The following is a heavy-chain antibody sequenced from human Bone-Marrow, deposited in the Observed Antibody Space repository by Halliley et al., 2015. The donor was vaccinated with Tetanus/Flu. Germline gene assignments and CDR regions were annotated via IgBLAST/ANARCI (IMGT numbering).Heavy chain of an antibody. J-gene: IGHJ4*02. D-gene: IGHD2-15*01. Sequence: GGKTYNAESVKGRFTISRDNTQNPLYLDMNSLRAEETAVYYCAGWDLGFVEVVAAATRFDYWGQGTQVTVSS. CDR2: GGKT. CDR3: AGWDLGFVEVVAAATRFDY. V-gene: IGHV3-23*01.